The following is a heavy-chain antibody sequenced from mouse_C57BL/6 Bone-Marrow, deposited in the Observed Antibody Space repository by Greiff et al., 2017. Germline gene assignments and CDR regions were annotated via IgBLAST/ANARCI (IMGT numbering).Heavy chain of an antibody. V-gene: IGHV7-1*01. Sequence: EVKLVESGGGLVQPGRSLRLSCATSGFTFSDFYMEWVRQAPGKGLEWIAASRNKANDYTTEYSASVKGQFIVSRDTSQSILYLQMNALRAEDTAIYYCARDSADWGQGTLVTVSA. D-gene: IGHD3-1*01. CDR3: ARDSAD. CDR2: SRNKANDYTT. CDR1: GFTFSDFY. J-gene: IGHJ3*01.